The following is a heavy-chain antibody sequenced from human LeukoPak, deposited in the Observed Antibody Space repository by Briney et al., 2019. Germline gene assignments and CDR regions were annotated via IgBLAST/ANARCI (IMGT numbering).Heavy chain of an antibody. CDR2: IEQDGSEK. Sequence: PGGSLRLSCAASGFTFSTYRMTWVRQAPGKGLEWVANIEQDGSEKYYVDSVKGRFTISRDNAKNSLSLQMNSLRAEDTAVYYCARWAATAFRFRYYYYYGMDVWGQGTTVTVSS. CDR3: ARWAATAFRFRYYYYYGMDV. CDR1: GFTFSTYR. J-gene: IGHJ6*02. D-gene: IGHD2-15*01. V-gene: IGHV3-7*01.